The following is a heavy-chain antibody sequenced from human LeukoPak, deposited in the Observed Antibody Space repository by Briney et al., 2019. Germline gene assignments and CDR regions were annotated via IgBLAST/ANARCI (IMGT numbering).Heavy chain of an antibody. CDR1: GYTFTSYG. V-gene: IGHV1-18*01. CDR2: ISAYNGNT. J-gene: IGHJ4*02. D-gene: IGHD6-19*01. Sequence: GASVKVSCKASGYTFTSYGISWARQAPGQGLEWMGWISAYNGNTNYAQKLQGRVTMTTDTSTSTAYMELRSLRSDDTAVYYCARDRVLDGKQWLPNDYWGQGTLVTVSS. CDR3: ARDRVLDGKQWLPNDY.